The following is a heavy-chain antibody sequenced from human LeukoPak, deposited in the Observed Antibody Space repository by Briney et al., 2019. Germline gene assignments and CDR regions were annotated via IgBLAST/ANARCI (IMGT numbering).Heavy chain of an antibody. D-gene: IGHD2-2*01. J-gene: IGHJ4*02. Sequence: PGGSLRLSCAASGFIFSSYGMHWVRQAPGKGLEWVAFIRYDGSNKYYADSVKGRFTISRDNSKNTLYLQMNSLRAEDTAVYYCAKDRVWGPAAFDYWGQGTLVTVSS. CDR1: GFIFSSYG. CDR2: IRYDGSNK. CDR3: AKDRVWGPAAFDY. V-gene: IGHV3-30*02.